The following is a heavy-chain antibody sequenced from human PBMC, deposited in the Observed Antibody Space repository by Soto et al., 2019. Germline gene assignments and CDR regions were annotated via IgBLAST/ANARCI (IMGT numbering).Heavy chain of an antibody. V-gene: IGHV4-59*12. Sequence: SETLSLTCTVSGGSISSYCWSWIRQPPGKGLEWIGYIYYSGSTNYNPSLKSRVTISVDTSKNQFSLRLTSVTAADTAVYFCARVRTEYAGLDYWGQGTLVTVS. CDR2: IYYSGST. J-gene: IGHJ4*02. CDR3: ARVRTEYAGLDY. CDR1: GGSISSYC. D-gene: IGHD2-2*01.